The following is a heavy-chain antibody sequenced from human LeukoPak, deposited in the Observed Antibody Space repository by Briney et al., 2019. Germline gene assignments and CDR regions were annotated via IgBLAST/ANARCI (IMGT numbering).Heavy chain of an antibody. Sequence: PSETLSLTCTVSGGSISSGGYYWSWIRQHPGKGLEWIGYIYYSGSTYYNPSLKSRVTISVDTSKNQFSLKLSSVTAADTAVYYCARDQSGYYGSGSYGMDVWGKGTTVTVSP. CDR2: IYYSGST. J-gene: IGHJ6*04. CDR1: GGSISSGGYY. CDR3: ARDQSGYYGSGSYGMDV. D-gene: IGHD3-10*01. V-gene: IGHV4-31*03.